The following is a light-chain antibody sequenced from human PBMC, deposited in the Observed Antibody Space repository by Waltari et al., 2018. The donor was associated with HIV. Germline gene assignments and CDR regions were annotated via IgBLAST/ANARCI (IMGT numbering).Light chain of an antibody. CDR2: YND. CDR1: NIEEKT. CDR3: QVWDDIIGPYVV. J-gene: IGLJ3*02. V-gene: IGLV3-21*04. Sequence: YVLTQPPSVSVAPGEAARISCGGNNIEEKTVPWYQQKPGQAPVLVIYYNDDRPAGIPERFSGSNSQNTATLTISRVEAGDEADYYCQVWDDIIGPYVVFGGGTKLTVL.